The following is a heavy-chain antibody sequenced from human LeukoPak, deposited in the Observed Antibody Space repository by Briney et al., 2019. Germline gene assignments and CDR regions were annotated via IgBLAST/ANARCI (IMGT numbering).Heavy chain of an antibody. Sequence: SETLSLTCAVYIDSFTNYYWNWIRQTPGKGLEWIGEVNDSGGTNINPSLRSRVILSVDTSKNQFSLKLSSVTDADTAVYYCAWSFLGIAVAGPFDYWGQGTLVTVSS. J-gene: IGHJ4*02. CDR2: VNDSGGT. CDR3: AWSFLGIAVAGPFDY. V-gene: IGHV4-34*01. CDR1: IDSFTNYY. D-gene: IGHD6-19*01.